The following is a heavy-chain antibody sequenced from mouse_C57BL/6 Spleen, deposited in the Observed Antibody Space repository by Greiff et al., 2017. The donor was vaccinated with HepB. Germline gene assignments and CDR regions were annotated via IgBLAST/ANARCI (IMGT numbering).Heavy chain of an antibody. CDR3: VRDRDYYGSSPFAY. D-gene: IGHD1-1*01. J-gene: IGHJ3*01. CDR2: IRSKSSNYAT. Sequence: VQLQQSGGGLVQPKGSLKLSCAASGFTFNTYAMHWVRQAPGKGLEWVARIRSKSSNYATYYADSVKDRFTISRDDSQSMLYLQMNNLKTEDTAMYYCVRDRDYYGSSPFAYWGQGTLVTVSA. CDR1: GFTFNTYA. V-gene: IGHV10-3*01.